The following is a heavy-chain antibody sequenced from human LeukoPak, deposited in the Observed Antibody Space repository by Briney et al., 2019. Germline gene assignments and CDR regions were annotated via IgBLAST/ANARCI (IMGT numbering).Heavy chain of an antibody. D-gene: IGHD3-10*01. CDR1: GGAISSYY. CDR2: IHYTGSS. V-gene: IGHV4-59*01. Sequence: SETLSLTCTVSGGAISSYYWSWLRQPPGEGLEWIGFIHYTGSSNYNPSLKSRVTTSIDSSKNQFSLNLSSVTAADTAVYYCATSRGGFGELGYFDYWGHGILVTVSS. CDR3: ATSRGGFGELGYFDY. J-gene: IGHJ4*01.